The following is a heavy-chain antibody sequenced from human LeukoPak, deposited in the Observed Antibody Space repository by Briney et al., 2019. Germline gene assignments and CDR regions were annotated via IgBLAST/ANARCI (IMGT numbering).Heavy chain of an antibody. CDR1: GYTFTGYY. Sequence: ASVKVSCKASGYTFTGYYMHWVRQAPGQGLEWMGWINPNSGGTNYAQKFQGRVTMTRDTSISTAYMELSRLRSDDTAVYYCASQWLVRRINYYYYGMDVWGQGTTVTVSS. V-gene: IGHV1-2*02. CDR3: ASQWLVRRINYYYYGMDV. D-gene: IGHD6-19*01. CDR2: INPNSGGT. J-gene: IGHJ6*02.